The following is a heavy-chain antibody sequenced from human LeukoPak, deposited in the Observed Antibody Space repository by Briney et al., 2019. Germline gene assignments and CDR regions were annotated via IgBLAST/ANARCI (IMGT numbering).Heavy chain of an antibody. V-gene: IGHV3-30-3*01. J-gene: IGHJ4*02. D-gene: IGHD6-6*01. Sequence: KSLTLSCAVSGLTLSSYAMHWDRQAQGKVLEWEEAISYDGSNKYYADSVKGRFTISRDISKNTLYLQMNSLRAEDTAVYYCARGVEEQLGLFIDYWGQGTLVTVSS. CDR1: GLTLSSYA. CDR2: ISYDGSNK. CDR3: ARGVEEQLGLFIDY.